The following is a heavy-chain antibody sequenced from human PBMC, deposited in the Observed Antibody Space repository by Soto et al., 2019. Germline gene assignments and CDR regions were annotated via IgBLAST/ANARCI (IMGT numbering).Heavy chain of an antibody. CDR1: GGSISSYY. Sequence: PSETLSLTCTVSGGSISSYYWSWIRQPPGKGLEWIGYIYYSGSTNYNPSLKSRVTISVDTSKNQFSLKLSSVTAADTAVYYCARGRDFWSGYYSNGMDVWGQGTTVTVSS. J-gene: IGHJ6*02. CDR2: IYYSGST. D-gene: IGHD3-3*01. V-gene: IGHV4-59*01. CDR3: ARGRDFWSGYYSNGMDV.